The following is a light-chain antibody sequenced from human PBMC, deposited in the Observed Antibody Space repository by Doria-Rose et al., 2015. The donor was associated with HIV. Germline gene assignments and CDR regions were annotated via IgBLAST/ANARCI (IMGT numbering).Light chain of an antibody. CDR2: AAS. J-gene: IGKJ5*01. CDR3: QKYKSYNIT. V-gene: IGKV1-16*02. CDR1: QDINTY. Sequence: DIQLTQSPSSLSASVGDRVTITRRASQDINTYLAWFQQKPGKAPKSLIYAASSLQSGVPSKFRGSGSETDFTLTITSLKPEDFATYYCQKYKSYNITGGQGKRRESK.